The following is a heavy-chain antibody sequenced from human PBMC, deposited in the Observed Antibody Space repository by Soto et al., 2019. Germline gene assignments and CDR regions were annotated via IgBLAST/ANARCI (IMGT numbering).Heavy chain of an antibody. CDR1: GYTFTSYG. Sequence: GASVKVSCKASGYTFTSYGISWVRQAPGQGLEWMGWISAYNGNTNYAQKLQGRVTMTTDTSTSTAYMELRSLRSDDTAVYYCARDTVTTVTTRPYYYYYYGMDVWGQGTTVTVS. J-gene: IGHJ6*02. V-gene: IGHV1-18*04. CDR2: ISAYNGNT. CDR3: ARDTVTTVTTRPYYYYYYGMDV. D-gene: IGHD4-17*01.